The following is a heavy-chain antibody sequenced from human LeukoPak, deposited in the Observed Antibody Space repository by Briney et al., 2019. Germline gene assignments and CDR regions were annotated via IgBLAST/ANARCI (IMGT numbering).Heavy chain of an antibody. D-gene: IGHD3/OR15-3a*01. V-gene: IGHV3-30-3*01. Sequence: GGSLRLSCAASGFSFSSYGMHWVRQAPGKGLEWVAVISYDGSNKYHADSVKGRFTISRDNSKNTLYLQMNSLRAEDTAVYYCARVGAIFGRVSYADVWGQGTTVTVSS. J-gene: IGHJ6*02. CDR2: ISYDGSNK. CDR3: ARVGAIFGRVSYADV. CDR1: GFSFSSYG.